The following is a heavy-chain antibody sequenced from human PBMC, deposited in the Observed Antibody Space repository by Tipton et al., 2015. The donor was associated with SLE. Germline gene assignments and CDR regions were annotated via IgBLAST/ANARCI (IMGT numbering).Heavy chain of an antibody. Sequence: TLSLTCAVYGGSFSGYYWSWIRQPPGKGLEWIGEINHSGSTNYNPSLKSRVTISVDTSKNQFSLKLSSVTAADTAVYYCAREGSAAGRYFDLWGRGTLVTVSS. CDR3: AREGSAAGRYFDL. CDR1: GGSFSGYY. CDR2: INHSGST. V-gene: IGHV4-34*01. D-gene: IGHD6-13*01. J-gene: IGHJ2*01.